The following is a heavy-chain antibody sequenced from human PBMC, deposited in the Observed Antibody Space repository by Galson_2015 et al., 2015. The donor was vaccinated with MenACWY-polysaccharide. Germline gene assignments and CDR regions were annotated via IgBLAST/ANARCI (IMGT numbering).Heavy chain of an antibody. CDR3: ARGYNNNWDYGGYFDY. J-gene: IGHJ4*02. CDR1: GFTFTSYA. CDR2: VANDENNK. D-gene: IGHD4-23*01. Sequence: SLRLSCAASGFTFTSYAMHWVRQAPGKGLEWVGVVANDENNKFYADSVKGRFTISRDNSKRTLFLQMNSLRTEDTAVYYCARGYNNNWDYGGYFDYWGQGTLVTVPS. V-gene: IGHV3-30-3*01.